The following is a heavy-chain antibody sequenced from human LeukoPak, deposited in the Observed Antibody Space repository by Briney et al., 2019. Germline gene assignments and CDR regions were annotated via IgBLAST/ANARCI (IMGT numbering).Heavy chain of an antibody. V-gene: IGHV3-74*01. CDR2: INSDGSST. J-gene: IGHJ4*02. Sequence: GGSLRLSCEASGFSFSIYNMNWVRQAPGKGLVWVSRINSDGSSTSYADSVKGRFTISRDNAKNTLYLQMNSLRAEDTAVYYCARISGYGDYLVTPDYWGQGTLVTVSS. D-gene: IGHD4-17*01. CDR1: GFSFSIYN. CDR3: ARISGYGDYLVTPDY.